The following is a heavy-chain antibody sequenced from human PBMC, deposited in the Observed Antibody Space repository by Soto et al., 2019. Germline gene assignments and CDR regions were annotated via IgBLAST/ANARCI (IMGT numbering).Heavy chain of an antibody. CDR3: ASGPGTSYFDY. CDR1: GFTFSSYG. J-gene: IGHJ4*02. V-gene: IGHV3-33*01. CDR2: IWSGGSNE. D-gene: IGHD2-2*01. Sequence: QVQLVESGGGVVQPGRSLRLSCAASGFTFSSYGMHWVRQAPGKGLEWVAVIWSGGSNENYADSVKGRFTISRDNCKNMLYLQMNSLRAEDTAVYYCASGPGTSYFDYWGQGSLVTVSS.